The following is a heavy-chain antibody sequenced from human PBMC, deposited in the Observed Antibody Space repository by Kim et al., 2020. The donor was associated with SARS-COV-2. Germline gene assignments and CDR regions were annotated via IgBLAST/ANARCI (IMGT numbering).Heavy chain of an antibody. CDR1: GGSISSGDYY. CDR2: IYYSGST. D-gene: IGHD3-10*01. J-gene: IGHJ3*02. CDR3: AGHYGSGSYYNGFDAFDI. V-gene: IGHV4-30-4*01. Sequence: SETLSLTCTVSGGSISSGDYYWSWIRQPPGNGLEWIGYIYYSGSTYYNPSLKSRVTISVDTSKNQFSLKLSSVTAADTAVYYCAGHYGSGSYYNGFDAFDIGGQGTMVTVSS.